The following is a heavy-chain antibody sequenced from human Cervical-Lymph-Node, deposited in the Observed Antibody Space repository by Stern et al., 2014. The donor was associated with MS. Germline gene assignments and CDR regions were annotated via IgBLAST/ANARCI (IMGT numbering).Heavy chain of an antibody. CDR2: TNPGASNT. CDR1: GYMFASHW. J-gene: IGHJ5*02. D-gene: IGHD4-23*01. CDR3: ARVNGGNSDWFDP. Sequence: EVQLVESGAEVKKPGESLKISCKASGYMFASHWIGWVRQMPGKGLEWMGITNPGASNTRSTPSFQGLVTISVDKSISTAYLQWSSLKASDTAMYYCARVNGGNSDWFDPWGQGTLVTVSS. V-gene: IGHV5-51*01.